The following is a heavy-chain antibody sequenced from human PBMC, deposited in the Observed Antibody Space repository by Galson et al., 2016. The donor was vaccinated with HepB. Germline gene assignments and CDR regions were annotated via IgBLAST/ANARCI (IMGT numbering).Heavy chain of an antibody. CDR2: ISTSSTYL. CDR1: GFTFSNYS. V-gene: IGHV3-21*01. CDR3: AREMVSIDY. J-gene: IGHJ4*02. D-gene: IGHD3-10*01. Sequence: SLRLSCAASGFTFSNYSLHWVRQAPGKGLEWVSSISTSSTYLYYADSMRGRFTISRDNAKNSLYLQMNSLRADDTAVYYCAREMVSIDYWGQGTLVTVSS.